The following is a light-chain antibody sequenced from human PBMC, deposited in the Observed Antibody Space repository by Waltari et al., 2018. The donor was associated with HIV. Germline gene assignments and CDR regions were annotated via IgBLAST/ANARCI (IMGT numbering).Light chain of an antibody. J-gene: IGKJ4*01. CDR3: QQYHTTPLT. CDR1: KRLLESSNNKYF. Sequence: DIVMTQSPDSLAVSLGGRATVHCKSSKRLLESSNNKYFLAWYQQKPGQPPKILVYWAYARESGVPDRFSGGGAETNFTLTINNLEAEDVAVYYCQQYHTTPLTFGGGTRVEIK. CDR2: WAY. V-gene: IGKV4-1*01.